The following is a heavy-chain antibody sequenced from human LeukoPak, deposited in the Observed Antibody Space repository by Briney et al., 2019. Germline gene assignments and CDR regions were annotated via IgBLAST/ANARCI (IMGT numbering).Heavy chain of an antibody. J-gene: IGHJ4*02. CDR3: AREAGAFDY. CDR2: INPSDGSR. D-gene: IGHD1-26*01. Sequence: ASVKVSCKTSGYTFTSNYMDWMRQAPGQGLEWMGVINPSDGSRTYAQKFQGRVTLTRDTSTTTVHMELSSLTSEDTAVYYCAREAGAFDYWGQGTLVTVSS. V-gene: IGHV1-46*01. CDR1: GYTFTSNY.